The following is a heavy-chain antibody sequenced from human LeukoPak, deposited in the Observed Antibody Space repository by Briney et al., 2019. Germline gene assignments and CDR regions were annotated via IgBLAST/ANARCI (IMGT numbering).Heavy chain of an antibody. Sequence: LETLSLTCTVSGYSISSGYYWGWIRQPPGKGLEWIGSIYHSGSTYYNPSLKSRVTISVDTSKNQFSLKLSSVTAADTAVYYCASELAGIFDYWGQGTLVTVSS. CDR2: IYHSGST. V-gene: IGHV4-38-2*02. J-gene: IGHJ4*02. CDR1: GYSISSGYY. D-gene: IGHD3-10*01. CDR3: ASELAGIFDY.